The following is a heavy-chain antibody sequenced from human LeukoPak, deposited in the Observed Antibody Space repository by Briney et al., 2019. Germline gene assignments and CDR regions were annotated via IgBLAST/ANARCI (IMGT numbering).Heavy chain of an antibody. Sequence: PGGSLRLSCAASGFTFSSNSMTWVRHAPEKGLEWVSTFGFNGGTYYADSVKGRFTISRDNSKSTLYLQMNSLRAEDTATYYCVCCSGVRCSLSGMDVWGQGTTVTVSS. CDR2: FGFNGGT. CDR1: GFTFSSNS. V-gene: IGHV3-23*01. D-gene: IGHD2-15*01. J-gene: IGHJ6*02. CDR3: VCCSGVRCSLSGMDV.